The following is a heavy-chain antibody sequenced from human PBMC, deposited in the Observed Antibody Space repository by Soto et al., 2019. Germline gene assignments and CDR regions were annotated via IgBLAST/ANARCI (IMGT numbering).Heavy chain of an antibody. J-gene: IGHJ6*03. D-gene: IGHD3-9*01. V-gene: IGHV3-33*01. Sequence: GWSLRLSCAASGFTFSSYGMHWVRQAPGKGLEWVAVIWYDGSNKYYADSVKCRFTISRDNSKNTLYLQMNSLRAEDTAVYYCARSDILGSDYYYMDVWGKGTTVTVSS. CDR2: IWYDGSNK. CDR1: GFTFSSYG. CDR3: ARSDILGSDYYYMDV.